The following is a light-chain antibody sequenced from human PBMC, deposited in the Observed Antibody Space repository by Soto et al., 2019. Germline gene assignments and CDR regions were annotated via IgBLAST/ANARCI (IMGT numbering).Light chain of an antibody. J-gene: IGLJ2*01. V-gene: IGLV2-14*03. Sequence: QSVLTQPASVSGSPGQSITISCTGTSSDVGGYNHVSWYQLHPGKAPKLIIYDVSNRPSGVSNRFSGSKSGNTASLTISGLQAEDEADYYCSSYTSSSTVVFGGGTKLTVL. CDR3: SSYTSSSTVV. CDR1: SSDVGGYNH. CDR2: DVS.